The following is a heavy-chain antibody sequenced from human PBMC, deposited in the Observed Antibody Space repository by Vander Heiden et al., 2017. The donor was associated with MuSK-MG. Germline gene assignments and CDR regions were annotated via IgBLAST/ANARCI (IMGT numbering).Heavy chain of an antibody. D-gene: IGHD3-9*01. Sequence: EAQLVLSGGGLVQPAGSLRLSCAASGFIFSNDPMNWVRQAPGKGLEWLSHIRSGSDVISYADSVKGRFTISRDNAKNSLYLQMNGLRVEDTAVYYCARDHDWAFDYWGQGSLVTVSS. CDR1: GFIFSNDP. CDR2: IRSGSDVI. J-gene: IGHJ4*02. V-gene: IGHV3-48*04. CDR3: ARDHDWAFDY.